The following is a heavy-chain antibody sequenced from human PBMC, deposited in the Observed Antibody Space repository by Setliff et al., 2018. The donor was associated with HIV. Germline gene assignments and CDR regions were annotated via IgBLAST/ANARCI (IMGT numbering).Heavy chain of an antibody. CDR1: GYSFTTYG. V-gene: IGHV1-69*10. D-gene: IGHD1-26*01. CDR3: ARGTGSYSYFDS. Sequence: SVKVSCKASGYSFTTYGVYWVRQAPGQELEWMGAIVPILGIANSAQKFQGRVTITADESTLTAYMELSSLTSEDTAVYFCARGTGSYSYFDSWGLGTLVTVSS. CDR2: IVPILGIA. J-gene: IGHJ4*02.